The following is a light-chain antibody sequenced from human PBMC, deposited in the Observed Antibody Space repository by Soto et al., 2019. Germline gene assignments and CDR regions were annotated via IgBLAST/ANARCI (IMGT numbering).Light chain of an antibody. Sequence: EIVLTQSPGTLSVSLGERATLSCRASQSVSIHLAWYQQKPGQAPSLLIYGAFTRATGIPARFSGTGSGTEFTLTISSLQSEDFALYYCQQYNDWPLTFGQGTKVDIK. CDR3: QQYNDWPLT. J-gene: IGKJ1*01. CDR2: GAF. V-gene: IGKV3-15*01. CDR1: QSVSIH.